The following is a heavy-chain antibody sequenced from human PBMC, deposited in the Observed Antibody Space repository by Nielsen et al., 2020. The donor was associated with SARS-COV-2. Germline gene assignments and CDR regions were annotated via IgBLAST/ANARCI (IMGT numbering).Heavy chain of an antibody. CDR2: MSYQGAIT. J-gene: IGHJ4*02. V-gene: IGHV3-30*18. CDR1: GFIFSDYA. D-gene: IGHD3-10*01. CDR3: TKEGSLGYFVS. Sequence: GGSLRLSCAASGFIFSDYAMAWVRQAPGKGLEWVAYMSYQGAITDYSDSVKGRSTISRDTSKNTLFLQMSSLRVEDTALYYCTKEGSLGYFVSWGPGTLVTVSS.